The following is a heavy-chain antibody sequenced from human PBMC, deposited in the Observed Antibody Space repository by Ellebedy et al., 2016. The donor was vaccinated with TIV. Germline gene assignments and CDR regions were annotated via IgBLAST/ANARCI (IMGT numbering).Heavy chain of an antibody. J-gene: IGHJ6*02. CDR1: GGSIDISTYY. D-gene: IGHD1-26*01. Sequence: MPSETLSLTCNVSGGSIDISTYYWAWIRRPPGKGLEWIGSIYYSGTTYYNPSLKSRVTISADTPKNQFSLRLKSVTAADTAIYFCARHGTVGPTAYYYYSGLDVWGLGTTVTVSS. V-gene: IGHV4-39*01. CDR3: ARHGTVGPTAYYYYSGLDV. CDR2: IYYSGTT.